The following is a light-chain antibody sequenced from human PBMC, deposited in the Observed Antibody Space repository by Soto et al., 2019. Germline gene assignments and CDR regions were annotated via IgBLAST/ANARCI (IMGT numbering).Light chain of an antibody. V-gene: IGLV2-14*01. CDR1: SSDVGGYNY. CDR2: DVS. J-gene: IGLJ7*01. CDR3: SSYTSSSAPSAV. Sequence: QSVLTQPASVSGSPGQSITISCTGTSSDVGGYNYVSWYQQHSGKAPKLMIYDVSNRPSGVSNRFSGSKSGNTASLTISGLQAEDEADYFCSSYTSSSAPSAVFGGGTQLTVL.